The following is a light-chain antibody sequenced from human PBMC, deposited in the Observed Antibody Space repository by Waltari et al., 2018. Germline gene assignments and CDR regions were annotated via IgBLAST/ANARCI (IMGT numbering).Light chain of an antibody. CDR3: QQYYDYSWT. CDR2: KAS. V-gene: IGKV1-5*03. Sequence: DIQLTQSPATLAASVGDSLTIFCRANQSISSWLAWYQQKPGLAPKLLISKASSLESGVPTRFSGSGSGTEFTLTISSLQPDDLATYHCQQYYDYSWTFGQGTKVEI. CDR1: QSISSW. J-gene: IGKJ1*01.